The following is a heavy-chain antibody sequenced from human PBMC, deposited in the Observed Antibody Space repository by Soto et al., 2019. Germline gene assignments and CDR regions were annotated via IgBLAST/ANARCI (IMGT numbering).Heavy chain of an antibody. J-gene: IGHJ5*02. CDR2: IYYSGST. D-gene: IGHD3-3*01. V-gene: IGHV4-31*03. CDR1: GGSISSGGYY. CDR3: ARAGKLRDFWSPLSWFDP. Sequence: SETLSLTCTVSGGSISSGGYYWSWIRQHPGKGLEWIGYIYYSGSTYYNPSLKSRVTISVDTSKNQFSLKLSSVTAADTAVYYCARAGKLRDFWSPLSWFDPWGQGTLVTVSS.